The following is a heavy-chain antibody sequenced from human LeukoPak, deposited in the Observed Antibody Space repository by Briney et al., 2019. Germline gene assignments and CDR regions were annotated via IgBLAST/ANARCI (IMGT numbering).Heavy chain of an antibody. CDR3: AREFSSGWYAYFDY. D-gene: IGHD6-19*01. J-gene: IGHJ4*02. V-gene: IGHV4-59*01. Sequence: SETLSLTCTVSGGSISSYYWSWIRQPPGKGLEWIGYIYYSGSTNYNPSLKSRVTISVDTSKNQFSLKLSSVTAADTAVYYCAREFSSGWYAYFDYWGQGTLVTVSS. CDR2: IYYSGST. CDR1: GGSISSYY.